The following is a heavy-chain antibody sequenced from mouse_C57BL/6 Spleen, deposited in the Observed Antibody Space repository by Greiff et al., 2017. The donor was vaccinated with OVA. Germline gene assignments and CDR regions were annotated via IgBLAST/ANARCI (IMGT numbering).Heavy chain of an antibody. Sequence: EVMLVESGGGLVQPGGSLSLSCAASGFTFTDYYMSWVRQPPGKALEWLGFIRNKANGYTTEYSASVKGRFTISRDNSQSILYLQMNALRAEDSATYYCARPPSYYSNFYWYFDVWGTGTTVTVSS. CDR3: ARPPSYYSNFYWYFDV. CDR2: IRNKANGYTT. J-gene: IGHJ1*03. CDR1: GFTFTDYY. D-gene: IGHD2-5*01. V-gene: IGHV7-3*01.